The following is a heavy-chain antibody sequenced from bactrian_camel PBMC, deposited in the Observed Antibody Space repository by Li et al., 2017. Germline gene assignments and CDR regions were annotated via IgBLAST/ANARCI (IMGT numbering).Heavy chain of an antibody. CDR2: ITTGALST. Sequence: HVQLVESGGDSMQAGGSLRLSCVASGYTYGVNVWAWFRQAPGKEREGVAAITTGALSTYYADSVKGRFTISQGTKNTVYLQMNNLKPEDSAMYFCQTTPEAGTDLVCVIGWGQGTQVTVS. D-gene: IGHD7*01. CDR3: QTTPEAGTDLVCVIG. J-gene: IGHJ4*01. CDR1: GYTYGVNV. V-gene: IGHV3S53*01.